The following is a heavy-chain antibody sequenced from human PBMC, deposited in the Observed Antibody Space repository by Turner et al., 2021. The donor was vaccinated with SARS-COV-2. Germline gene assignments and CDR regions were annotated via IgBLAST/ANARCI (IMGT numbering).Heavy chain of an antibody. J-gene: IGHJ4*02. Sequence: EVQLVQSGAEVKKPGASLKISCKGSEYSFTSYWSGWVRQMPGKGLEGMGIFLPGDADTRYSPSFQGQVTISADKSISTAYLQWSSLKASDTAMYYWVMGGRDTAFDYWGQGTLVTVSS. CDR1: EYSFTSYW. CDR3: VMGGRDTAFDY. CDR2: FLPGDADT. V-gene: IGHV5-51*01. D-gene: IGHD5-18*01.